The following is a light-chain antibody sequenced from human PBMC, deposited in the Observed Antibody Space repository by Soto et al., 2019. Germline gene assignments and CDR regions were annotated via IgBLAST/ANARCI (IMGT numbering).Light chain of an antibody. CDR2: KAS. V-gene: IGKV1-5*03. J-gene: IGKJ2*01. CDR3: QQYSNEST. Sequence: DVEMTHSPSTLPTSIGDRVTINCRASQNVSNWLAWYQQKPGKDPKLQIYKASRLESEFPSRFSARGSGTAFTLTINSLQSDDFATYFCQQYSNESTFGQRTKLEIK. CDR1: QNVSNW.